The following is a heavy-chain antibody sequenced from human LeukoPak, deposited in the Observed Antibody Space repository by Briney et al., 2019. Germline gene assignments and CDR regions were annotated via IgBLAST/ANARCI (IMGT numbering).Heavy chain of an antibody. CDR1: GGSISSSSYY. D-gene: IGHD3-10*01. Sequence: PSETLSLTCTVSGGSISSSSYYWGWIRQPPGKGLEWIGSIYYSGSTYYNPSLKSRVTISVDKSKNQFSLKLSSVTAADTAVYYCARAVLWFGELTIDYWGQGTLVTVSS. CDR3: ARAVLWFGELTIDY. CDR2: IYYSGST. J-gene: IGHJ4*02. V-gene: IGHV4-39*07.